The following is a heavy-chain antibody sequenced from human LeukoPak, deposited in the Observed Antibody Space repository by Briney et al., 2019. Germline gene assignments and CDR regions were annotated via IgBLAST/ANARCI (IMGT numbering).Heavy chain of an antibody. Sequence: SETLSLTCTVSGYSISSGYYWGWIRQPPGKGLEWIGSIYHSGSTYYNLSLKSRVTISVDTSKNQFSLKLSSVTAADTAVYYCARELAGTTVEDWGQGTLVTVSS. CDR1: GYSISSGYY. J-gene: IGHJ4*02. CDR2: IYHSGST. CDR3: ARELAGTTVED. V-gene: IGHV4-38-2*02. D-gene: IGHD1-1*01.